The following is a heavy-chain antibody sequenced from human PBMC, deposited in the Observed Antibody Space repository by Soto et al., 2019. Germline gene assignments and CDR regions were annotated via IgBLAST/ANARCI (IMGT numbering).Heavy chain of an antibody. CDR1: GFTFSSYG. CDR2: ISYDGSNK. D-gene: IGHD6-13*01. CDR3: AKVRIAAAGNHFDY. J-gene: IGHJ4*02. Sequence: GGSLRLSCAASGFTFSSYGMHWVRQAPGKGLEWVAVISYDGSNKYYADSVKGRFTISRDNSKNTLYLQMNSLRAEDTAVYYCAKVRIAAAGNHFDYWGQGTLVTVSS. V-gene: IGHV3-30*18.